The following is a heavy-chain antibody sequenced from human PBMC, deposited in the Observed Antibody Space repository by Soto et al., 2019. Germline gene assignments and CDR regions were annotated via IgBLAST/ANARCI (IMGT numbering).Heavy chain of an antibody. CDR3: ASLKYYYGSGSYFNWFDP. CDR1: GGTFSSYA. D-gene: IGHD3-10*01. Sequence: WASVKVSCKASGGTFSSYAISWVRQAPGQGLEWMGGIIPIFGTANYAQKFQGRVTITADESTSTAYMELSSLRSEDTAVYYCASLKYYYGSGSYFNWFDPWGQGTLVTVSS. J-gene: IGHJ5*02. V-gene: IGHV1-69*13. CDR2: IIPIFGTA.